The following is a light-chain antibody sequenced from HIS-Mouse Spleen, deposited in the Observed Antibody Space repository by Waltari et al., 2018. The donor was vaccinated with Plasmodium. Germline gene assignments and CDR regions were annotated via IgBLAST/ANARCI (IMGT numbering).Light chain of an antibody. J-gene: IGLJ1*01. CDR3: CSYAGSSTYYV. CDR2: EGS. CDR1: SRDVGSYNL. V-gene: IGLV2-23*01. Sequence: QSALTQPASVSGSPGQSITISCTGTSRDVGSYNLVSWYQQHPGKAPKLMIYEGSKRPSGVLNRFSGSKSVNTASLTISGLQAEDEADYFCCSYAGSSTYYVFGTGTKVTVL.